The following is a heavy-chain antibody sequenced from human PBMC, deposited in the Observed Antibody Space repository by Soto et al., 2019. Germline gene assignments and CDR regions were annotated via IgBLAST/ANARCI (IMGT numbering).Heavy chain of an antibody. J-gene: IGHJ4*02. D-gene: IGHD7-27*01. CDR2: INSDGSTT. Sequence: EVQLVESGGGLVQPGGSLRLSCAASGFTFSSYWMHWVRQAPGKGLVWVSRINSDGSTTSYADSVKGRFTISGDNAKNTLYLQMNSLRAEDTAVYYCARVGTGAYHFDYWGQGTLVTVSS. CDR1: GFTFSSYW. CDR3: ARVGTGAYHFDY. V-gene: IGHV3-74*01.